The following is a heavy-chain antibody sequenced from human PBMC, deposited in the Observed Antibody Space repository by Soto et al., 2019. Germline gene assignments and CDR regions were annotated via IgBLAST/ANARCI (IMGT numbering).Heavy chain of an antibody. D-gene: IGHD3-3*02. CDR3: VKKDICFES. CDR2: ISATGGDT. Sequence: PGGSLRLSCAASGFTFSTYGMTWVRQVRGKRLEWVSIISATGGDTYYADSLKGRFTISRDNSKSTLYLPMNTLKAEDTAIYYCVKKDICFESWGQGTLVTVPS. V-gene: IGHV3-23*01. J-gene: IGHJ5*01. CDR1: GFTFSTYG.